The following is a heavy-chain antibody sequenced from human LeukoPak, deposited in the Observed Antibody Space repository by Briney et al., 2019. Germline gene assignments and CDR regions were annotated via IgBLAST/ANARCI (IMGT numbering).Heavy chain of an antibody. J-gene: IGHJ4*02. CDR2: IHTSGST. D-gene: IGHD5-24*01. V-gene: IGHV4-4*07. CDR1: GGSISSYY. Sequence: SEALSLTCTVSGGSISSYYWSWIRQPAGRGLEWIGRIHTSGSTYYNPSLKSRVTISVDTSKNQFSLKLSSVTAADTAVYYCARVGDGYSLSYWGQGTLVTVSS. CDR3: ARVGDGYSLSY.